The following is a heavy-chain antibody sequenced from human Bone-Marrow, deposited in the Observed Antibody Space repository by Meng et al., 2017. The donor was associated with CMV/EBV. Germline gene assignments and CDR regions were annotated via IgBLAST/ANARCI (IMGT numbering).Heavy chain of an antibody. CDR3: ARDRARATIMGWYNWFDP. CDR1: GYTFTTYG. CDR2: ISGNNGNT. D-gene: IGHD5-12*01. Sequence: ASVKVSCKASGYTFTTYGISWVRQAPGQGLEWMGWISGNNGNTHYAQKLQGRVTMTTDTSTSTAYMELRSLRSDDTAVYYCARDRARATIMGWYNWFDPWVQGTLVTVSS. J-gene: IGHJ5*02. V-gene: IGHV1-18*01.